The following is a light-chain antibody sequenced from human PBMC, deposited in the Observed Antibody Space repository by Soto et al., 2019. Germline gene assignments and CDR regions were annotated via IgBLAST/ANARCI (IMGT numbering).Light chain of an antibody. V-gene: IGKV1-5*01. Sequence: DIQMTQSPSTLSSSVGDRVTITSRARHIIGSSLAWYQQKPGKAPKLLIYAASTLLSGVASRFSGSESGTEFTLTISSLPPDVSAPYYCQHYYIYPYSFGQGTKLEIK. CDR1: HIIGSS. CDR3: QHYYIYPYS. CDR2: AAS. J-gene: IGKJ2*01.